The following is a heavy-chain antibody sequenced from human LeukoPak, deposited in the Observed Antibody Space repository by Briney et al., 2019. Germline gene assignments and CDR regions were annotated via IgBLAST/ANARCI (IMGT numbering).Heavy chain of an antibody. V-gene: IGHV4-34*01. Sequence: SETLSLTCTVSGGSIHDYYWSWIRQPPGKGLEWIGEINHSGSTLYNPSLKSRVTMSVDTSKNQFSLKLTSVTAADTAVYYCARSRPVSGSFRFDPWGQGTLVTVSS. D-gene: IGHD3-10*01. CDR2: INHSGST. CDR3: ARSRPVSGSFRFDP. CDR1: GGSIHDYY. J-gene: IGHJ5*02.